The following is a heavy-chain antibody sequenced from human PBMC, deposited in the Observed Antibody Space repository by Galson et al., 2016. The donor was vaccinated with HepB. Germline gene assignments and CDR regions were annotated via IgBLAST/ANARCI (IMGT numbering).Heavy chain of an antibody. CDR3: ATVRSGCSAASCYIDS. D-gene: IGHD2-2*01. CDR1: GGSISSPFW. CDR2: THDGGST. Sequence: SETLSLTCTVSGGSISSPFWWTWLRQPPGKGPEWIGETHDGGSTNYNPSLRSRVTIFFDNSKNQFFLTLTSVTAADTALYYCATVRSGCSAASCYIDSWGQGTLVTVSS. J-gene: IGHJ4*02. V-gene: IGHV4-4*02.